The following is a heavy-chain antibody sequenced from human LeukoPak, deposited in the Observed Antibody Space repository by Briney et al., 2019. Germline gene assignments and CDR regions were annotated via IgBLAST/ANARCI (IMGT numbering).Heavy chain of an antibody. D-gene: IGHD6-25*01. CDR1: GGSISSGDYF. Sequence: PSQTLSLTCTVSGGSISSGDYFWSWIRQHPGKGLEWIGYIYYSGSTNYNPSLKSRVTISIDTSKNQFSLKLSSVTAADTALYYCASYEDLPSAAFHHWGQGTLVTVSS. CDR2: IYYSGST. J-gene: IGHJ1*01. V-gene: IGHV4-61*08. CDR3: ASYEDLPSAAFHH.